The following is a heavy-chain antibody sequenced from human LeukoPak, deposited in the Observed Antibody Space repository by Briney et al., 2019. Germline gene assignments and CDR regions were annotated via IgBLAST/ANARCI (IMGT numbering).Heavy chain of an antibody. D-gene: IGHD4-23*01. V-gene: IGHV4-38-2*02. Sequence: SETLSLTCTVSGYSISSGYYWGWIRQPPGKGLEWIGSIYHSGSTYYNPSLKSRVAISIDTSKNQFSLKLSSVTAADTAVYYCARYLDYGGNSRVFQHWGQGTLVTVSS. CDR1: GYSISSGYY. CDR3: ARYLDYGGNSRVFQH. CDR2: IYHSGST. J-gene: IGHJ1*01.